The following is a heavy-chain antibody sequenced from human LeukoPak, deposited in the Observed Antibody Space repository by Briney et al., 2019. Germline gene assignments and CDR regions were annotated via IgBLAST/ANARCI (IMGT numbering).Heavy chain of an antibody. J-gene: IGHJ4*02. CDR3: ATPFTPFGY. CDR2: IIPNSGDT. CDR1: GYSFTDYY. V-gene: IGHV1-2*02. Sequence: VSVKVSCKTGYSFTDYYVHWVRQAPGQGLEWMGWIIPNSGDTNYAQKFQGRVTMTRDTSISTAYLELRGLKSDDTAVYYCATPFTPFGYWGQGTLVTVSS.